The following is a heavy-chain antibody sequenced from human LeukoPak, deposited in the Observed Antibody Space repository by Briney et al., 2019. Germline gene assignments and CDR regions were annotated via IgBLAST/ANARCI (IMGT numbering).Heavy chain of an antibody. CDR2: ISAYNVTP. Sequence: PSVTVSSQASGYTFSNFGIGWVRQAPGQGLEWMGWISAYNVTPPYPQKLQGRLTMTSDTSTSTAYMELRSLRPDDTAVYYCARDEGDYWGQGTLVTVSS. V-gene: IGHV1-18*04. CDR3: ARDEGDY. CDR1: GYTFSNFG. J-gene: IGHJ4*02.